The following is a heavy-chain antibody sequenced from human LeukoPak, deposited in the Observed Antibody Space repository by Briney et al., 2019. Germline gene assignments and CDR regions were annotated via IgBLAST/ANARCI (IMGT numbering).Heavy chain of an antibody. V-gene: IGHV4-59*08. J-gene: IGHJ5*02. CDR1: GDSITYYY. Sequence: SETLSLTCTVFGDSITYYYWNWIRQSPAKGLEWIGYIHHNGFINYNLSLKSRVTISLDRSRNQFSLKMTSVTAADTAVYYCAGRGTQRKGWNWLDPWGQGILVTVSS. CDR3: AGRGTQRKGWNWLDP. D-gene: IGHD3-16*01. CDR2: IHHNGFI.